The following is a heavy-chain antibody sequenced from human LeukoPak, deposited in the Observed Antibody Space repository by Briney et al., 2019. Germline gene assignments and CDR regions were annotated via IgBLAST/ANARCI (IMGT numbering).Heavy chain of an antibody. D-gene: IGHD1-26*01. Sequence: GGSLRLSCAASGFTFSSYSMSWVRQAPGKGLEWVSAISGSGGSTYYADSVRGRFTISRDNSKNTLYLQMNSLRAEDTAVYYCAKDLQVGATYYWGQGTLVTVSS. V-gene: IGHV3-23*01. CDR3: AKDLQVGATYY. CDR1: GFTFSSYS. J-gene: IGHJ4*02. CDR2: ISGSGGST.